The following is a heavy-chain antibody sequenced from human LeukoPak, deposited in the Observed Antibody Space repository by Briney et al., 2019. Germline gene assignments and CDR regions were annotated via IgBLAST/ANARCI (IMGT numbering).Heavy chain of an antibody. CDR2: IHYSGST. V-gene: IGHV4-39*01. J-gene: IGHJ4*02. Sequence: SETLSLTRTVSGGSISSSNYYWGWIRQPPGKGLEWIGSIHYSGSTYYNPSLKSRVTVSVDTSKNQFTVNLSSVTAADTAVYYCTRHFGSGRDDYWGQGTLVTVSS. D-gene: IGHD3-10*01. CDR3: TRHFGSGRDDY. CDR1: GGSISSSNYY.